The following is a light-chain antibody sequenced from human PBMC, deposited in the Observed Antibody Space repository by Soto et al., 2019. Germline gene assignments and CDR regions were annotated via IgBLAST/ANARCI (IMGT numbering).Light chain of an antibody. Sequence: EIVLMQSPGTLSLSPGERATLSCRSSQSVGNNYVAWYQQKPGQAPRLLIACASSRATGIPDRFSGSGSGTDCTLTISRLEPEDFAVYYCQQYGSSPPLTFGGGTKVDLK. CDR3: QQYGSSPPLT. CDR1: QSVGNNY. CDR2: CAS. J-gene: IGKJ4*01. V-gene: IGKV3-20*01.